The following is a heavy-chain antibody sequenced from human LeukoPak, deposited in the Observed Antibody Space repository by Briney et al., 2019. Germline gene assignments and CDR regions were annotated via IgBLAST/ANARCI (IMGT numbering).Heavy chain of an antibody. CDR1: GGSISSGDYY. J-gene: IGHJ4*02. D-gene: IGHD4-17*01. CDR3: ARAEVYGDLFY. CDR2: IYYSGST. V-gene: IGHV4-30-4*01. Sequence: SETLSLTCTVSGGSISSGDYYWSWIRHPPGKGLEWIGYIYYSGSTYYNPSLKSRVTISVDTSKNQFSLKLSSVTAADTAVYYCARAEVYGDLFYWGQGTLVTVSS.